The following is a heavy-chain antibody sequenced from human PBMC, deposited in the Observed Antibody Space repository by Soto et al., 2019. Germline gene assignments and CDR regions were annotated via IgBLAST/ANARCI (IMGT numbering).Heavy chain of an antibody. CDR2: LSSSGSDT. Sequence: QVQLVESGGGLVKPGGCLRLSCAASGFTFSDYYMSWIRQAPGKGLEWVSYLSSSGSDTNYTDSVKGRFTVSRDNAKNSLYLQMNSQRAEDTAVYYCARSLIAYSGYSGYWGQGTQVTVSS. D-gene: IGHD5-12*01. CDR3: ARSLIAYSGYSGY. J-gene: IGHJ4*02. CDR1: GFTFSDYY. V-gene: IGHV3-11*05.